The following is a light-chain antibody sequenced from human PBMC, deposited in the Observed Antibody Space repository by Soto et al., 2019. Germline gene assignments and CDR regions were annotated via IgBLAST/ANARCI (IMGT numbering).Light chain of an antibody. Sequence: QSVLTQPPSASGTPGQRVTISCSGSSSNIGSNNVNWYQQLPGTAPKLLIYNNNQRPSGVPDRFSGSKSGTSASLAISGLQSEDEADYYCAAWDDSLNGYVFGTGTKVTVL. CDR1: SSNIGSNN. CDR3: AAWDDSLNGYV. J-gene: IGLJ1*01. CDR2: NNN. V-gene: IGLV1-44*01.